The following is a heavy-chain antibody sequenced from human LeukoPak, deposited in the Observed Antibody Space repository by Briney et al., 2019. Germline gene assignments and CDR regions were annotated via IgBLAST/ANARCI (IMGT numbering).Heavy chain of an antibody. D-gene: IGHD2/OR15-2a*01. Sequence: GGSLRLSYTGSGFTFSSYWMTWVRQAPGKGLEWVANIKHDAREKYYVDSVMGRFTISRDNAKNSVFLQMNSLRAEDTALYYCARSAFPADYWGQGILVTVSS. CDR1: GFTFSSYW. CDR2: IKHDAREK. CDR3: ARSAFPADY. V-gene: IGHV3-7*01. J-gene: IGHJ4*02.